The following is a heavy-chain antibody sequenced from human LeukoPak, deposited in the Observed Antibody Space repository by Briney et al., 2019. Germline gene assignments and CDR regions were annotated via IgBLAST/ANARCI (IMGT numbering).Heavy chain of an antibody. CDR1: GFPFSNYW. CDR3: ARGYYSSSRFDS. J-gene: IGHJ4*02. Sequence: GGSLRLSCAASGFPFSNYWMHWVRHAPGKRLVWVSRVNSDGSTTHYADSVKGRFAISRDNAENTLYMRMNSLRPEDTAVYYCARGYYSSSRFDSWGQGTLVTVSS. D-gene: IGHD6-13*01. CDR2: VNSDGSTT. V-gene: IGHV3-74*01.